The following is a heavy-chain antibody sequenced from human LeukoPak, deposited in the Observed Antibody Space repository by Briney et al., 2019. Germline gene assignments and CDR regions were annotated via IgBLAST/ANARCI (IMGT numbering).Heavy chain of an antibody. V-gene: IGHV3-15*01. J-gene: IGHJ4*02. CDR3: GAYIFGFGGDC. Sequence: GGSRRLSCEAYGLTFTNTWLSWVRRAQGNLIEWEGRFFRKVETMQTGCAAPVKGRFPIYRDDSKNTVYLQMDSLTTEDTAIYYSGAYIFGFGGDCWGQGTPVTVSS. CDR1: GLTFTNTW. D-gene: IGHD3-16*01. CDR2: FFRKVETMQT.